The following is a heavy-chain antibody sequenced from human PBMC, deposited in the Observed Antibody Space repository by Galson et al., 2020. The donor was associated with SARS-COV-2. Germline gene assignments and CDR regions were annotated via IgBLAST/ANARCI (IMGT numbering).Heavy chain of an antibody. V-gene: IGHV4-34*01. J-gene: IGHJ6*03. CDR1: GGSFSGYY. D-gene: IGHD3-22*01. Sequence: SETLSLTCAVYGGSFSGYYWSWIRQPPGKGLEWIGEINHSGSTNYNPSLKSRVTISVDTSKNQFSLKLSSVTAADTAVYYCARGTRKWLSNYYYYYMDVWGQGTTVTVSS. CDR3: ARGTRKWLSNYYYYYMDV. CDR2: INHSGST.